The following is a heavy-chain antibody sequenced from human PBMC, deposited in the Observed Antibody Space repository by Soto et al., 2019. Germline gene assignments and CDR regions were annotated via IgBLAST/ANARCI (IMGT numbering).Heavy chain of an antibody. CDR1: GFTISDYY. CDR2: TSGDRSYT. Sequence: GGSLRLSCAASGFTISDYYMTWIRQAPGKGLEWVSYTSGDRSYTNYGDSVKGRFTISRDNARNSLYLQMNSLRVEDTAVYYCARERVEMATIFDSWGRGTLVTVSS. J-gene: IGHJ4*02. CDR3: ARERVEMATIFDS. D-gene: IGHD1-26*01. V-gene: IGHV3-11*06.